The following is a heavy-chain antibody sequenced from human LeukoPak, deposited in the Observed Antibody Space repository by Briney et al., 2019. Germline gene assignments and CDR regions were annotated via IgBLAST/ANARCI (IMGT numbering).Heavy chain of an antibody. CDR1: GCGFTRYW. D-gene: IGHD3-22*01. CDR3: ARHGSMNYYYDSSGYYHTFDY. J-gene: IGHJ4*02. CDR2: IYPGDSDT. V-gene: IGHV5-51*01. Sequence: GEALKISWRGSGCGFTRYWIGWVRQVPGKGLGGMGIIYPGDSDTRYSPSFQGQVTIPAAKSISTAYLQWSSLKASDTAMYYCARHGSMNYYYDSSGYYHTFDYWGQGTLVTVSS.